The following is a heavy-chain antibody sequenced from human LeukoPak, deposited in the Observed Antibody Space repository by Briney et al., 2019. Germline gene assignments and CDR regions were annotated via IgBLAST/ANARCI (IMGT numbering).Heavy chain of an antibody. D-gene: IGHD4-17*01. CDR3: ARAADYGDYVAQPANFDY. Sequence: GGSLRLSCAASGFTFSSYSMNWVRQAPGKGLEWVSSISSSSSYIYYADSVKGRFTISRDNAKNSLYLQMNSLRAEDTAVYYCARAADYGDYVAQPANFDYWGQGTLVTVSS. J-gene: IGHJ4*02. CDR2: ISSSSSYI. CDR1: GFTFSSYS. V-gene: IGHV3-21*01.